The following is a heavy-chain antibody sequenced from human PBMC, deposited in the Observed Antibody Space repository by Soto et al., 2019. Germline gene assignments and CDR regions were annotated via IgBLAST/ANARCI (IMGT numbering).Heavy chain of an antibody. V-gene: IGHV6-1*01. Sequence: SQTLSLTCDISGDSVSSNSAAWNWIRQSPSRGLEWLGRTSYRSKWYNDYAVSVKSRITINPDTSKNQFSLKLSSVTAADTAVYYCARWRGIAAAGRFDPWGQGTLVTVSS. CDR1: GDSVSSNSAA. D-gene: IGHD6-13*01. CDR3: ARWRGIAAAGRFDP. J-gene: IGHJ5*02. CDR2: TSYRSKWYN.